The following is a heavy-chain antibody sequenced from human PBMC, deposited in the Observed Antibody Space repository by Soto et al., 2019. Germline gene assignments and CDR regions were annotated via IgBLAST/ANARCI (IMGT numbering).Heavy chain of an antibody. Sequence: QVQLVESGGGVVQPGRSLRLSCAASGFTFSSYAMHWVRQAPGKGLEWVAVISYDGSNKYYADSVKGRFTISRDNSKNTLYLQMNSLRAEDTAVYYCARDGRLYYDSSGYLDYWGQGTLVTVSS. CDR1: GFTFSSYA. D-gene: IGHD3-22*01. V-gene: IGHV3-30-3*01. CDR3: ARDGRLYYDSSGYLDY. CDR2: ISYDGSNK. J-gene: IGHJ4*02.